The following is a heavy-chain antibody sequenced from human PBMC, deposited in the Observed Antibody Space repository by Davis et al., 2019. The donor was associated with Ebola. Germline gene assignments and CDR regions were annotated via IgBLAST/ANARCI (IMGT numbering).Heavy chain of an antibody. CDR2: ISGDGGST. D-gene: IGHD3-3*01. V-gene: IGHV3-43*02. Sequence: GESLKISCAASGFTFDDYAMHWVRQAPGKGLEWISLISGDGGSTYYADSVKGRFTISRDNSKNSLYLQMNSLRTEDTALYYCAKTTGGVWSGYWGENWFDPWGQGTPVTVSS. CDR3: AKTTGGVWSGYWGENWFDP. CDR1: GFTFDDYA. J-gene: IGHJ5*02.